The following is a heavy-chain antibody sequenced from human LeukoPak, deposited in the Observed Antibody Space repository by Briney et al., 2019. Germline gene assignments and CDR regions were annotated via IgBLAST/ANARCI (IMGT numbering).Heavy chain of an antibody. CDR2: ISGSGGST. CDR1: GFTFSSYA. D-gene: IGHD3-9*01. CDR3: AKVLSLIFWSFDY. Sequence: GGSLRLSCAASGFTFSSYAMSWVRQAPGKGLERVSAISGSGGSTYYADSVKGRFTISRDNSKNTLYLQLNSLKAEDTAVYYCAKVLSLIFWSFDYWGQGILVTVSS. J-gene: IGHJ4*02. V-gene: IGHV3-23*01.